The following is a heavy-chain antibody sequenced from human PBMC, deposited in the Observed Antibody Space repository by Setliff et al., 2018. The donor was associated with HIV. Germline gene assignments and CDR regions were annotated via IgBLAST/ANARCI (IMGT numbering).Heavy chain of an antibody. CDR1: GGSMSRVY. Sequence: SETLSLTCSVSGGSMSRVYWTWIRQPPGKGLEWIGYVSASGTTKYNPSLQSRVTISGDSSKNQFSLKLSSVTAADTAVYYCARAAYSGTYVWEPATDLWGRGTLVTVSS. CDR2: VSASGTT. V-gene: IGHV4-4*08. CDR3: ARAAYSGTYVWEPATDL. D-gene: IGHD1-26*01. J-gene: IGHJ2*01.